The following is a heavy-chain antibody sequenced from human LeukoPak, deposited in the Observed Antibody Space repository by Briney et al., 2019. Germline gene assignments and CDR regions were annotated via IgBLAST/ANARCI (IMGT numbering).Heavy chain of an antibody. J-gene: IGHJ4*02. CDR3: ARWGRPNFDY. CDR1: GGPIRGYS. D-gene: IGHD7-27*01. Sequence: SETLSLTCTVSGGPIRGYSWSWLRQPPGKGLEWIGYISDSGSTYYNPSLKTRITISLDTSKNQFSLKLNSATAADTAVYYCARWGRPNFDYWGQGTLVTVSS. CDR2: ISDSGST. V-gene: IGHV4-59*01.